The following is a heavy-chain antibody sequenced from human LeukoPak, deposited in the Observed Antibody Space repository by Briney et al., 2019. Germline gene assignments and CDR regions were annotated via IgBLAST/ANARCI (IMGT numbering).Heavy chain of an antibody. CDR1: GYTFTGYY. Sequence: SVKLSFKSSGYTFTGYYMDLLRQAPGQGLEWMGLINPNSGGTNYAQKFQGKVTMPRDTSITTAYMERSRLRSDETAVYYFARGSGYYFYFDYWGHGTLVTVSS. CDR2: INPNSGGT. V-gene: IGHV1-2*02. CDR3: ARGSGYYFYFDY. D-gene: IGHD3-22*01. J-gene: IGHJ4*01.